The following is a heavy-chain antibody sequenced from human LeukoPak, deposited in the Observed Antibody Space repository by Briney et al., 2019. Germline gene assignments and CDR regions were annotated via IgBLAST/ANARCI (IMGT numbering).Heavy chain of an antibody. CDR3: AREGDYGDYFDY. V-gene: IGHV3-74*01. J-gene: IGHJ4*02. Sequence: GGSLRLSCAASGFTFSNYWMYWVRQAPGKGLVWVSHIDTDGSITIYADSVKGRFTISRDNAKNTLYLQMNSLRAEDTAVYYCAREGDYGDYFDYWGQGTLVTVSS. CDR2: IDTDGSIT. D-gene: IGHD4-17*01. CDR1: GFTFSNYW.